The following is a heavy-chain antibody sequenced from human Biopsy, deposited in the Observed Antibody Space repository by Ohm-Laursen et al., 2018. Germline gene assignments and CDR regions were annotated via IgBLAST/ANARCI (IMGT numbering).Heavy chain of an antibody. J-gene: IGHJ4*02. CDR3: AKDLLEWSVPS. V-gene: IGHV1-2*02. CDR1: AYSFGDHR. D-gene: IGHD3-3*01. CDR2: IDPKSGGT. Sequence: ASVKVSCKASAYSFGDHRIHWVRQAPGQGLEWMGWIDPKSGGTNYAQKFRGRVTMTRDTSISTMYMDLSSLRSDDTAVYYCAKDLLEWSVPSWGQGTLVTVSS.